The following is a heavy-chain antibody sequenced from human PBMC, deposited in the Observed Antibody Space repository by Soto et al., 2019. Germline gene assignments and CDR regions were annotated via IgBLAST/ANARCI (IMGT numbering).Heavy chain of an antibody. D-gene: IGHD1-1*01. Sequence: PGGSLRLSCAASGFTLSTYAIHWVRQAPGKGLEWVSLIWSDGGNKYYADSVKGRFSIVTDSSRNTLYLQMDSLRAEDKAVYHCVRDDVREADLFERWGQGKLVTVSS. J-gene: IGHJ4*02. V-gene: IGHV3-33*01. CDR3: VRDDVREADLFER. CDR2: IWSDGGNK. CDR1: GFTLSTYA.